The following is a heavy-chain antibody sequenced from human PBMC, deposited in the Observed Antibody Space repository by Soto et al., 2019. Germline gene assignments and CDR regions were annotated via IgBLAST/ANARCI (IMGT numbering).Heavy chain of an antibody. CDR3: VRVGCGGGPCYPWAY. V-gene: IGHV1-2*02. J-gene: IGHJ4*02. D-gene: IGHD2-15*01. CDR2: IRPNSGGP. CDR1: GYSFTDYY. Sequence: QVQLVQSGAEVKKPGASGKVSCTASGYSFTDYYMHWVRQAPGQGLEWVGWIRPNSGGPRYAQKFQGRVTMTRDTSISTDYMELSSLTSDDSAVYYCVRVGCGGGPCYPWAYWGQGTLVTVSS.